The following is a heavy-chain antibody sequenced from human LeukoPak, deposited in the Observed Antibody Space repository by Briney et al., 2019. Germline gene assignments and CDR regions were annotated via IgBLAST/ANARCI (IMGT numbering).Heavy chain of an antibody. V-gene: IGHV4-59*11. Sequence: PSETLSLTCTVSGGSISSHYWSWLRQPPGKGLEWIGYIYYSGSTNYNPSLKSRVTISVDTSKNQFSLKLSSVTAADTAVYYCARTGYSSGWYYFDYWGQGTLVTVSS. CDR1: GGSISSHY. D-gene: IGHD6-19*01. CDR2: IYYSGST. CDR3: ARTGYSSGWYYFDY. J-gene: IGHJ4*02.